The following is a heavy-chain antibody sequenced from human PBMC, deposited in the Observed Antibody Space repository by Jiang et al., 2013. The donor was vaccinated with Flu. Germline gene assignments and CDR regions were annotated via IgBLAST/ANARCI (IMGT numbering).Heavy chain of an antibody. CDR3: ARDGQQLPGYYYYYGMDV. Sequence: GPGLVKPSQTLSLTCTVSGGSISSGSYYWSWIRQPAGKGLEWIGRIYTSGSTNYNPSLKSRVTISVDTSKNQFSLKLSSVTAADTAVYYCARDGQQLPGYYYYYGMDVWGQGTTVTVSS. CDR2: IYTSGST. D-gene: IGHD6-13*01. J-gene: IGHJ6*02. V-gene: IGHV4-61*02. CDR1: GGSISSGSYY.